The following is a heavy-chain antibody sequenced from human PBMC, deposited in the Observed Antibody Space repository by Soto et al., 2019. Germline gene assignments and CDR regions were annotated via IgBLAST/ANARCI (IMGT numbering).Heavy chain of an antibody. J-gene: IGHJ6*02. CDR3: AKDVLRFLEWLAFYGMDV. CDR2: ISYDGSNK. D-gene: IGHD3-3*01. Sequence: QVQLVESGGGVVQPGRSLRLSCAASGFTFSSYGMHWGRQAPGKGLEWVAVISYDGSNKYYADYVKGRFTISRDNSKNTLYLQMNSLRAEDTAVYYCAKDVLRFLEWLAFYGMDVWGQGTTVTVSS. V-gene: IGHV3-30*18. CDR1: GFTFSSYG.